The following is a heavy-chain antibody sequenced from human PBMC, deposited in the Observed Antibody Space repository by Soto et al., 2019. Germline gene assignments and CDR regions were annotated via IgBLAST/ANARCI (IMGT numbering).Heavy chain of an antibody. CDR2: ISAYNGNT. V-gene: IGHV1-18*01. CDR1: GYTFTSYG. CDR3: ATPNLSSSWYYFDY. J-gene: IGHJ4*02. D-gene: IGHD6-13*01. Sequence: GASVKVSCKASGYTFTSYGISWVRQAPGQGLEWMGWISAYNGNTNYAQKLQGRVTMTTDTSTSTAYMELRSLRSDDTAVYYCATPNLSSSWYYFDYWGQGTLVTVSS.